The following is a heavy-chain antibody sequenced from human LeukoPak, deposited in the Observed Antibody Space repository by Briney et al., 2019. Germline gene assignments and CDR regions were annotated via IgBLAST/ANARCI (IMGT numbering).Heavy chain of an antibody. Sequence: GGSLRLSCAASGFTFSSYWMHWVRQAPGKGLVWVSRINSDGSSTIHADSVKGRFTISRDNAKNTLYLQMNSLKTEDTAVYYCASSRYSGSYGDYWGQGTLVTVSS. CDR1: GFTFSSYW. D-gene: IGHD1-26*01. CDR3: ASSRYSGSYGDY. CDR2: INSDGSST. V-gene: IGHV3-74*01. J-gene: IGHJ4*02.